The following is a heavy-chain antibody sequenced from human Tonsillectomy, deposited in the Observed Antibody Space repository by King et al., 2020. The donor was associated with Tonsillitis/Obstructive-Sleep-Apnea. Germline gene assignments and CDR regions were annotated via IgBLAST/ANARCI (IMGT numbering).Heavy chain of an antibody. CDR3: ASSFGDYGPLLPFDD. CDR2: INHSGST. CDR1: GGSFSGYY. J-gene: IGHJ4*02. Sequence: VQLQQWGAGLLKPSETLSLTCAVYGGSFSGYYWRWIRQPPGKGLEWMGKINHSGSTNYNPSLKSRVTISVDTPKNQFSLKLSSVTAADTAVYYCASSFGDYGPLLPFDDWGQGTLVTVSS. V-gene: IGHV4-34*01. D-gene: IGHD4-17*01.